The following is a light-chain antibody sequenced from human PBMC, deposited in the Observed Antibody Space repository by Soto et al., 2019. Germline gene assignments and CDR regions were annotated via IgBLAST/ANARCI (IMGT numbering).Light chain of an antibody. J-gene: IGKJ1*01. V-gene: IGKV3-15*01. Sequence: EIVTTQSPATLSVSPGERATLFCRASQSVSRNLAWHQQKPGQAPRLLIYGVSTRATGVPARFSGSGSGTDFTLTISSMQPDDFATYYCQQYNSYRTFGQGTKVDIK. CDR3: QQYNSYRT. CDR1: QSVSRN. CDR2: GVS.